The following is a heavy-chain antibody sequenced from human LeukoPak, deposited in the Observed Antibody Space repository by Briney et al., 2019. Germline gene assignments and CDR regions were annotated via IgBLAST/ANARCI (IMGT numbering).Heavy chain of an antibody. D-gene: IGHD3-22*01. CDR3: ARPTRITMIVGPPDY. CDR2: IYPGDSDT. J-gene: IGHJ4*02. Sequence: GESPKISCKGSGYSFTSYWIGWVRQMPGKGLEWMGIIYPGDSDTRYSPSFQGQVTISADKSISTAYLQWSSLKASDTAMYYCARPTRITMIVGPPDYWGQGTLVTVSS. CDR1: GYSFTSYW. V-gene: IGHV5-51*01.